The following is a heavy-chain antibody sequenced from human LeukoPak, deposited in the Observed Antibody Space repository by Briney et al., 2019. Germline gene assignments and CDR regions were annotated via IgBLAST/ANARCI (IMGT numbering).Heavy chain of an antibody. CDR1: GGSISSYY. CDR2: IYYSGST. J-gene: IGHJ6*03. D-gene: IGHD1-26*01. Sequence: PSETLSLTCTVSGGSISSYYWSWIRQPPGKGLEWSGYIYYSGSTNYNPSLKSRVTISVDTSKNQFSLKLSSVTAADTAVYYCARAVGATVRYCYYMDVWGKGTTVTVSS. CDR3: ARAVGATVRYCYYMDV. V-gene: IGHV4-59*01.